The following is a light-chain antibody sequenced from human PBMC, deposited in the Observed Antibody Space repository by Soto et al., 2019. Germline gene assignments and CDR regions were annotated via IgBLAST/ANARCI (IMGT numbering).Light chain of an antibody. Sequence: DVVMTQSPLSLSVTLGQSASISCRSSQSLLYSDGDTYLNWYHQRPGQSPRRLIYKVSKRDSGVPERISGSGSGSDFTLEISRVEAEDVGVYYCLQATNWPWTFGQGTKVDI. CDR3: LQATNWPWT. V-gene: IGKV2-30*01. CDR2: KVS. CDR1: QSLLYSDGDTY. J-gene: IGKJ1*01.